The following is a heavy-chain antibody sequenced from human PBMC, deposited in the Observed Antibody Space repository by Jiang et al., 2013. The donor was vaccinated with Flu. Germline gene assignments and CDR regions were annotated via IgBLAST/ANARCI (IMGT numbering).Heavy chain of an antibody. CDR3: ARHEEGWFGDFSPHYWFDP. J-gene: IGHJ5*02. CDR2: TYYSGST. V-gene: IGHV4-59*08. CDR1: GGSISTYY. Sequence: GSGLVKPSETLSLTCTVSGGSISTYYLSWIRQPPGKGLEWVGFTYYSGSTNYNPSLKSRVTISMDTSKNQFSLRLTSVTAADTAVYYCARHEEGWFGDFSPHYWFDPWGQGTLVTVSS. D-gene: IGHD3-10*01.